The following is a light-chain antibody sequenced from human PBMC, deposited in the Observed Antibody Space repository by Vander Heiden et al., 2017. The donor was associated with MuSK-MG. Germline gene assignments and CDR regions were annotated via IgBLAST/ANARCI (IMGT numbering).Light chain of an antibody. CDR1: NGGNRN. CDR3: QVWDPVTDHVI. Sequence: SYVLTQPPSVSVAPGQTATITCEGMNGGNRNVHWSQQKAGQAPVLVVYDDDDRPSGIPERFSGSNSGSTATLTITNVEAGDEADYYCQVWDPVTDHVIFGGGTKLTVL. V-gene: IGLV3-21*02. CDR2: DDD. J-gene: IGLJ2*01.